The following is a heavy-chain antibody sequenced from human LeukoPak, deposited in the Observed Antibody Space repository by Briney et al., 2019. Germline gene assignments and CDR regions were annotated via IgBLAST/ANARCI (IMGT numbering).Heavy chain of an antibody. CDR1: GGSTSSSTYY. Sequence: SETLSLTCTVSGGSTSSSTYYWGWLRQPPGKDLEWIGSIYYSGSTYYNPSLKSQVTISVDTSKNQFSLKLSSVTAADTAVYYCARDWGVRAVRGVINYGMDVWGQGTTVTVSS. CDR3: ARDWGVRAVRGVINYGMDV. V-gene: IGHV4-39*07. CDR2: IYYSGST. J-gene: IGHJ6*02. D-gene: IGHD3-10*01.